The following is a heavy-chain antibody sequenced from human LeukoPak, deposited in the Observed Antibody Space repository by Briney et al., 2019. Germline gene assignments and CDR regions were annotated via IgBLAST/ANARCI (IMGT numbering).Heavy chain of an antibody. CDR1: GFTFSSYA. D-gene: IGHD5-12*01. Sequence: PGGSLRLSCAASGFTFSSYAMHWVRQAPGKGLEGVTLFSYDGSSKYYADSVRGRFTISRDNSKNTLYLQMNSLRADDSAVYYCARGKGSESGYDYFLDYWGQGTLVTVSS. CDR3: ARGKGSESGYDYFLDY. J-gene: IGHJ4*02. V-gene: IGHV3-30-3*01. CDR2: FSYDGSSK.